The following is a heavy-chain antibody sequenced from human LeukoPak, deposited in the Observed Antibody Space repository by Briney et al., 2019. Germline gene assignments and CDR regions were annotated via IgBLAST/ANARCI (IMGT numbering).Heavy chain of an antibody. CDR1: GFTFSSYA. D-gene: IGHD3-9*01. V-gene: IGHV3-23*01. Sequence: GGSVPLLCATSGFTFSSYAMSWVRQAPGKGLEWVSGIGASGGSTYYADSVKGRFTISRDNSKNTLYLQMNSLRTEDTAVYYCAKAEGYDILTCLDYWGQGTLVTVSS. CDR3: AKAEGYDILTCLDY. CDR2: IGASGGST. J-gene: IGHJ4*02.